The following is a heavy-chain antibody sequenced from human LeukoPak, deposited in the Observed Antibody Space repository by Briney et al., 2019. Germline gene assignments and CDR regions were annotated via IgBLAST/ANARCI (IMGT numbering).Heavy chain of an antibody. CDR3: ARGKGSAVVVVAALYYFDY. Sequence: ASVKVSCKASGYTFTGYYMHWVRQAPGQGLEWMGWINPNSGGTNYAQKFQGRVTMTRDTSISTAYMELSRLRSDDTAVYYCARGKGSAVVVVAALYYFDYWGQGTLVTVSS. CDR1: GYTFTGYY. D-gene: IGHD2-15*01. J-gene: IGHJ4*02. CDR2: INPNSGGT. V-gene: IGHV1-2*02.